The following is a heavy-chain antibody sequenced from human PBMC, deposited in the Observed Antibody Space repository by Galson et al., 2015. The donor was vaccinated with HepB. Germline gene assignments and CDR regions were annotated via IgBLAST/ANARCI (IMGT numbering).Heavy chain of an antibody. J-gene: IGHJ5*02. CDR3: ARHRLITTPLGRTWFDP. CDR1: GGSISSSSYY. CDR2: IYYNGST. D-gene: IGHD1/OR15-1a*01. Sequence: SETLSLTCTVSGGSISSSSYYWGWIRQPPGKGLEWIGSIYYNGSTDYNPSLESRVTISVDTSKNHFFLKLSSVTAADTAVFYCARHRLITTPLGRTWFDPWGQGTRVTVSS. V-gene: IGHV4-39*01.